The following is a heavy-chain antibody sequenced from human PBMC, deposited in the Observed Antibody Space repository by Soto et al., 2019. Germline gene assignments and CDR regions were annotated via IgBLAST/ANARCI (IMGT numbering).Heavy chain of an antibody. V-gene: IGHV3-21*01. CDR2: ISSRSSYI. Sequence: EVQLVESGGGLVKPGGSLRLSCAASGFTLSRYTMNWVSLAPGKGLEWVSSISSRSSYIHYADSVKGLFTISRDKAKNSLYLQMNSLRAEDTAVYYCARERGIEASPDNYMDVWGKGSTVTVPS. J-gene: IGHJ6*03. CDR3: ARERGIEASPDNYMDV. CDR1: GFTLSRYT. D-gene: IGHD6-13*01.